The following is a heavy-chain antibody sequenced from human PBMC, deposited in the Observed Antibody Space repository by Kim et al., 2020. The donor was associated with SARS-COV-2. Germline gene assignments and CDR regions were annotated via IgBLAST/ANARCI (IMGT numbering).Heavy chain of an antibody. V-gene: IGHV3-15*01. D-gene: IGHD3-16*01. CDR1: GFIFKNAW. J-gene: IGHJ4*02. CDR3: AGDDYLWGTFRP. CDR2: VQSKTDGGAV. Sequence: GGSLRLSCAASGFIFKNAWMSWLRQAPRKGLEWVGRVQSKTDGGAVDYAAPVKGRFTISRDDSKSTLYLQMNSLETEDTAVYFCAGDDYLWGTFRPWGQGTLVTVSS.